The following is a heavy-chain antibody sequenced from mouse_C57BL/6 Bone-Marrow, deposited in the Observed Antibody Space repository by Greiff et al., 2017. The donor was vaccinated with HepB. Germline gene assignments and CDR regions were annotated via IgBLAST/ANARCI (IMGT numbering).Heavy chain of an antibody. V-gene: IGHV1-85*01. CDR2: IYPRDGST. J-gene: IGHJ1*03. Sequence: QVQLKESGPELVKPGASVKLSCKASGYTFTSYDINWVKQRPGQGLEWIGWIYPRDGSTKYNEKFKGKATLTVDTSSSTAYMELHSLTSEDSAVYFCARAITTVVATWYFDVWGTGTTVTVSS. D-gene: IGHD1-1*01. CDR3: ARAITTVVATWYFDV. CDR1: GYTFTSYD.